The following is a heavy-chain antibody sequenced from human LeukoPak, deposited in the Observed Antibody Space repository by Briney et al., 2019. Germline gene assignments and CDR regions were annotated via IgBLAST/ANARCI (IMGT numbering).Heavy chain of an antibody. Sequence: GSLRLSCAASGFTFSGYWMYWVRQAPGKGLEWLSYITSSSSSIYYADSVKGRFTISRDNARNSLYLQMNSLRDEDTAVYYCAKDRVRALGYCSGGSCGYYYYGMDVWGQGTTVTVSS. CDR1: GFTFSGYW. CDR2: ITSSSSSI. CDR3: AKDRVRALGYCSGGSCGYYYYGMDV. V-gene: IGHV3-48*02. J-gene: IGHJ6*02. D-gene: IGHD2-15*01.